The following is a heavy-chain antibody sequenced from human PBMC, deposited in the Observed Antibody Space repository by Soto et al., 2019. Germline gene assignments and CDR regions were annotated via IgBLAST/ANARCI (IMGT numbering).Heavy chain of an antibody. CDR2: IYYSGST. J-gene: IGHJ4*02. Sequence: SETLSLTCTVSGGSISSYYWSWIRQPPGKGLEWIGFIYYSGSTNYNPSLYSRLTISVDTSKNQFSLKLSSVTAADTAVYYCASSQLPEYYFDYWGQGTLVTVSS. CDR3: ASSQLPEYYFDY. V-gene: IGHV4-59*01. D-gene: IGHD1-1*01. CDR1: GGSISSYY.